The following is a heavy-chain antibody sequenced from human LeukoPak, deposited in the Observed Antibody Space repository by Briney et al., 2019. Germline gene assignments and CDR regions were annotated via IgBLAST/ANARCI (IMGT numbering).Heavy chain of an antibody. V-gene: IGHV1-18*01. CDR2: ISAYNGNT. J-gene: IGHJ5*02. D-gene: IGHD2-21*02. CDR3: ARSDGPTLAYCGGDCEHSVWFDP. Sequence: ASVKVSCKASGYTFTSYGISWVRQAPGQGLEWMGWISAYNGNTNYAQKLQGRVTMTTDTSTSTAYMELRSLRSDDTAVYYCARSDGPTLAYCGGDCEHSVWFDPWGQGTLVTVSS. CDR1: GYTFTSYG.